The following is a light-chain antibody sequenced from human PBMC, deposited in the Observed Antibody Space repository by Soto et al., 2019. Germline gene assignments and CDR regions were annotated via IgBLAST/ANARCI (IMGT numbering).Light chain of an antibody. J-gene: IGKJ4*01. CDR3: QQYVSSPLT. V-gene: IGKV4-1*01. CDR2: WAS. Sequence: DIVMTKSPDSLAVSLGERATINCKSSQRVLYSSNNGNYLAWYQQTPGQDPKLLISWASTRESGVPDRFIGGVSSTEFPLTISSLQAEDVAVYYCQQYVSSPLTFGGGTKAEIK. CDR1: QRVLYSSNNGNY.